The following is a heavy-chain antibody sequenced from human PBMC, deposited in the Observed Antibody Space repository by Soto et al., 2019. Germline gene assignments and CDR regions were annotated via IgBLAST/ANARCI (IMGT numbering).Heavy chain of an antibody. CDR1: GGSFSGYY. CDR2: INHSGST. V-gene: IGHV4-34*01. J-gene: IGHJ6*02. D-gene: IGHD3-16*01. CDR3: ARGYYDYVWGGFYYYYYGMDV. Sequence: PSETLSLTCAVYGGSFSGYYWSWIRQPPGKGLEWIGEINHSGSTNYNPSLKSRVTISVDTSKNQFSLKLSSVTAADTAVYYCARGYYDYVWGGFYYYYYGMDVWGQGTTVTVSS.